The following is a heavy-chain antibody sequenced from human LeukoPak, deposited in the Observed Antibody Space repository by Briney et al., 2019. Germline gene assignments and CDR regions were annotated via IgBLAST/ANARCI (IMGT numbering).Heavy chain of an antibody. Sequence: GASVKVSCKASGYTFTGYYMHWVRQAPGQGLEWMGRINPNSGGTNYAQKFQGRVTMTGDTATGTAYMELSGLTSDDTAVYYCARGRGVAVTGTIDYWGQGTLVTVSP. V-gene: IGHV1-2*06. J-gene: IGHJ4*02. CDR2: INPNSGGT. CDR3: ARGRGVAVTGTIDY. D-gene: IGHD6-19*01. CDR1: GYTFTGYY.